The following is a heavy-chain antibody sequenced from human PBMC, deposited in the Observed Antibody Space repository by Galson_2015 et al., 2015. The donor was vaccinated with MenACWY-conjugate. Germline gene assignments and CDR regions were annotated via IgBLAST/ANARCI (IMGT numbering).Heavy chain of an antibody. D-gene: IGHD3-22*01. CDR1: GGSFSGYY. J-gene: IGHJ4*02. V-gene: IGHV4-34*01. CDR2: INHSGST. CDR3: ARGYDKGFDY. Sequence: ATLSLTCAVYGGSFSGYYWSWIRQPPGKGLEWIGEINHSGSTNYNPSLKSRVTISVDTSKNQFSLKLSSVTAADTAVYYCARGYDKGFDYWGQGTLVTVSS.